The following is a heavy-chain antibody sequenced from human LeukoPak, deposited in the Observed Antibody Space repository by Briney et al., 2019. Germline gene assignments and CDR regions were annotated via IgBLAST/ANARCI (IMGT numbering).Heavy chain of an antibody. CDR3: ARGCMITFGGVIGSRYYYYGMDV. CDR1: GFTFSSYA. V-gene: IGHV3-23*01. CDR2: ISGSGGST. J-gene: IGHJ6*02. D-gene: IGHD3-16*02. Sequence: GGSLRLSCAASGFTFSSYAMSWVRQAPGKGLEWVSAISGSGGSTYYADSVKGRFTISRDNSKNTLYLQMNSLRAEDTAVYYCARGCMITFGGVIGSRYYYYGMDVWGQGTTVTVSS.